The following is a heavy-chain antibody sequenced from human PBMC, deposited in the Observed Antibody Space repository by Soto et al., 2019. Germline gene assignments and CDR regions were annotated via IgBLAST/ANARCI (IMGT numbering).Heavy chain of an antibody. CDR3: ARPDDSSGYFDY. Sequence: VQLLESGGGLVQPGGSLRLSCAASGFTFSSYAISWVRQAPGQGLEWMGGIIPIFGTANYAQKFQGRVTITADESTSTAYMELSSLRSEDTAVYYCARPDDSSGYFDYWGQGTLVTVSS. V-gene: IGHV1-69*01. D-gene: IGHD3-22*01. J-gene: IGHJ4*02. CDR2: IIPIFGTA. CDR1: GFTFSSYA.